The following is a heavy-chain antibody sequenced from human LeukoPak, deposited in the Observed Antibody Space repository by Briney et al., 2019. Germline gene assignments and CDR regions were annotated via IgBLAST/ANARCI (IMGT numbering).Heavy chain of an antibody. CDR2: ISSSSSYI. Sequence: PGGSLRLSCAASGFTFSSYSMNWVRQAPGKGLEWVSSISSSSSYIYYADSVKGRFTISRDNSKNTLYLQMNSLRAEDTAVYYCAKDLNSSGWYDDAFDIWGQGTMVTVSS. J-gene: IGHJ3*02. CDR3: AKDLNSSGWYDDAFDI. CDR1: GFTFSSYS. V-gene: IGHV3-21*04. D-gene: IGHD6-19*01.